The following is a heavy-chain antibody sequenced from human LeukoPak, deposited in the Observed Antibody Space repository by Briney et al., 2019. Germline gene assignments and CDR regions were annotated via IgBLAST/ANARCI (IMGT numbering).Heavy chain of an antibody. CDR1: GDSISGYY. CDR3: ARGFPSSSRWFDP. Sequence: SETLSLTCTVSGDSISGYYWSWIRQPPGKGLEWIGYVYHTGHTHYSPSLKSRVTVSLDTSRNQVSLILSSVTAADTAVYYCARGFPSSSRWFDPWGQGTLVTVSS. CDR2: VYHTGHT. V-gene: IGHV4-59*01. D-gene: IGHD6-6*01. J-gene: IGHJ5*02.